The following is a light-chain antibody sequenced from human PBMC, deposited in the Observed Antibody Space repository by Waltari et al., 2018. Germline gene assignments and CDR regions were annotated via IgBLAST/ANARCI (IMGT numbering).Light chain of an antibody. CDR3: MQALQTPYT. Sequence: DIVMTQSPLSLPVTPGEPASTSGRSTQSLVHSNGNNDLDWYLQKPGQSPQLLIYLGSYRASGVPDRFSGSGSGTDFTLIIKRVEAEDVGIYYCMQALQTPYTFGQGTKLEIK. CDR1: QSLVHSNGNND. V-gene: IGKV2-28*01. J-gene: IGKJ2*01. CDR2: LGS.